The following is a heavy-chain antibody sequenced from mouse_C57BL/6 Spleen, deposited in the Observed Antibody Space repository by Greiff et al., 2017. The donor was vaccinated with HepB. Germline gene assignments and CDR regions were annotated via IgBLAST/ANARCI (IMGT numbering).Heavy chain of an antibody. J-gene: IGHJ2*01. CDR1: GYTFTSYW. Sequence: QVQLQQPGAELVKPGASVKLSCKASGYTFTSYWMQWVKQRPGQGLEWIGEIDPSDSDTNYNQKFKGKATLTVDTSSSTAYMQLSSLTSEDSAVYYCASPPYYGYDGGFDYWGQGTTLTVSS. CDR2: IDPSDSDT. D-gene: IGHD2-9*01. CDR3: ASPPYYGYDGGFDY. V-gene: IGHV1-50*01.